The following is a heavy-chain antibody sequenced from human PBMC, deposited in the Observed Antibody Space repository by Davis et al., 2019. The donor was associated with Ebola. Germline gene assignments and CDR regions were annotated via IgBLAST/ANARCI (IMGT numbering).Heavy chain of an antibody. J-gene: IGHJ6*02. CDR2: ISAYSGNT. D-gene: IGHD2-2*01. CDR1: GYTFSSYV. V-gene: IGHV1-18*01. Sequence: ASVKVSCKASGYTFSSYVITWVRQAPGQGLEWMGWISAYSGNTNYAQKLQGRVTMTTDTSTSTAYMDLRSLRSDDTAVYYCASGHCSSTSCYHYYYGMDVWGQGTTVTVSS. CDR3: ASGHCSSTSCYHYYYGMDV.